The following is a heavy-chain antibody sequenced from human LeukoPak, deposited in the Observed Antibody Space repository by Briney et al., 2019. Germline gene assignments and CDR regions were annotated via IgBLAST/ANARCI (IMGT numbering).Heavy chain of an antibody. V-gene: IGHV6-1*01. CDR1: GDSFSSNRAA. CDR3: ARTADGILDY. Sequence: SQTLSLTCAISGDSFSSNRAAWNWLRQSPSRGLEWLGRTYYRSKLYNHYAVSVKSRITVNPDTSKNHFSLQLNSVTPEDTAVYYCARTADGILDYWGQGTLVTVSS. J-gene: IGHJ4*02. CDR2: TYYRSKLYN. D-gene: IGHD5-24*01.